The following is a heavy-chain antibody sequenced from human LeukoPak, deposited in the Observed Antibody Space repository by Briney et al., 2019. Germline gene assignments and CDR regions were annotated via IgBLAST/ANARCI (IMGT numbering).Heavy chain of an antibody. D-gene: IGHD5-12*01. CDR3: ARFVDIRGYFDY. V-gene: IGHV4-34*01. CDR1: GGSLSGYY. Sequence: SETLCLTCAVYGGSLSGYYWSWIRQPPGKGLEWIGEINHSGSTNYNPSLKSRVTISVDTSKNQFSLKLSSVTAADTAVYYCARFVDIRGYFDYWGQGTLVTVSS. CDR2: INHSGST. J-gene: IGHJ4*02.